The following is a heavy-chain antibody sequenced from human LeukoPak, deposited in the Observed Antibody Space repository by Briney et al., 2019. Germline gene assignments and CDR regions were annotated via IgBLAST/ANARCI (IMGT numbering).Heavy chain of an antibody. V-gene: IGHV3-33*01. J-gene: IGHJ3*02. CDR2: IWYDGSNK. CDR3: ARDLRDGAFDI. Sequence: GGSLRLSCAASGFTFSSYGMHWVRQAPGKGLEWVAVIWYDGSNKYYADSVKGRFTISRDNSKNMLYLQMNSLRAEDTAVYYCARDLRDGAFDIWGQGTMVTVSS. CDR1: GFTFSSYG. D-gene: IGHD5-24*01.